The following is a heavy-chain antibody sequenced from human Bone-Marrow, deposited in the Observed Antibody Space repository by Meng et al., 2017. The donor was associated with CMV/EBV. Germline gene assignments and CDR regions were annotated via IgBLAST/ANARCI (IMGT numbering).Heavy chain of an antibody. CDR3: ARDVRRHCSSTSCYYYGMDV. J-gene: IGHJ6*02. Sequence: SETLSLTCTVSGGSISSGDYYWNWIRQHPGKGLEWIGYIYYSGSTYYNPSLKSRVTISIDTSKNQFSLKLSSVTAADTAVYYCARDVRRHCSSTSCYYYGMDVWGQGTTVTVSS. V-gene: IGHV4-31*03. CDR2: IYYSGST. D-gene: IGHD2-2*01. CDR1: GGSISSGDYY.